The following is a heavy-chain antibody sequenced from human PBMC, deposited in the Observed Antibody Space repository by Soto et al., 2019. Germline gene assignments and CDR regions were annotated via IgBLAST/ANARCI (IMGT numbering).Heavy chain of an antibody. J-gene: IGHJ6*02. Sequence: PGGSLRLSCVGSGFTFSTYSITWVRQAPGKGLEWVASISSRSDIYYADSVQGRFTISRDNPKNSVSLQMNSLGGEDTAVYYWGREYTAWRVAYGLDVWGQGTTVTVSS. CDR1: GFTFSTYS. CDR3: GREYTAWRVAYGLDV. CDR2: ISSRSDI. D-gene: IGHD2-2*02. V-gene: IGHV3-21*01.